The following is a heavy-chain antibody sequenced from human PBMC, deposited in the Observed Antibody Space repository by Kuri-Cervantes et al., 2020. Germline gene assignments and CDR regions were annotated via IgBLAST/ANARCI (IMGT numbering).Heavy chain of an antibody. CDR3: ARGRLKRLVIPSYYFDY. CDR2: INPNSGGT. Sequence: GGSLRLSCKASGYTFTGYYMHWVRQAPGQGLEWMGWINPNSGGTNYAQKFQGWVTMTRDTSISTAYMELSRLRSDDTAVYYCARGRLKRLVIPSYYFDYWGQGTLVTVSS. V-gene: IGHV1-2*04. D-gene: IGHD3-9*01. J-gene: IGHJ4*02. CDR1: GYTFTGYY.